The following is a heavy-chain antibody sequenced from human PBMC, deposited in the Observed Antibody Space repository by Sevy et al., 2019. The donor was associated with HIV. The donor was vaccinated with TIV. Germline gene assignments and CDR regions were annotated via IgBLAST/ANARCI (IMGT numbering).Heavy chain of an antibody. CDR1: GFTLSNAW. D-gene: IGHD5-12*01. CDR2: SKSKTDGGTT. CDR3: TTGLRGDGYNFRGY. J-gene: IGHJ4*02. Sequence: GGSLRLSCAASGFTLSNAWMSWVRQAPGKGLEWVGRSKSKTDGGTTDYAAPVKGRFTTFNDDSKNTLYPQMNSLNTEDTAVYYCTTGLRGDGYNFRGYWGQGTLVTVSS. V-gene: IGHV3-15*01.